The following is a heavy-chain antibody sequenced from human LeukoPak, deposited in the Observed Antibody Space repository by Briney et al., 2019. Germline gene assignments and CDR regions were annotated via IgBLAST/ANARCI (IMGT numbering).Heavy chain of an antibody. CDR3: ARHTTTVTTDY. J-gene: IGHJ4*02. CDR2: IYYSGST. Sequence: SETLSLTCTVSGYSISSSSYYWGWIRQPPGKGLEWIGSIYYSGSTYYNPSLKSRVTISVDTSKNQFSLKLSSVTAADTAVYYCARHTTTVTTDYWGQGTLVTVSS. CDR1: GYSISSSSYY. D-gene: IGHD4-17*01. V-gene: IGHV4-39*01.